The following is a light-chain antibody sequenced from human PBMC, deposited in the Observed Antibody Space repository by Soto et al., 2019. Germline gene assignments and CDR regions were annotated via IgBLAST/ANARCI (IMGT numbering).Light chain of an antibody. CDR3: QQYSSLVT. CDR2: GAS. V-gene: IGKV3-15*01. Sequence: EIVMTQSPVTLSLSPGDTATLSCRASQTITSNLAWYQQKPGQPPRLLIYGASTRATGIPARFSGSGSGTEFTLTITNLKSEDFAVYYCQQYSSLVTFGGVTQLEI. J-gene: IGKJ4*01. CDR1: QTITSN.